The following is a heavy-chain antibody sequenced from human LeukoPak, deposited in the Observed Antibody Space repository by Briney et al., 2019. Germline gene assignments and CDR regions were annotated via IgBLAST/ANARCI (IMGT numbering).Heavy chain of an antibody. CDR1: GGSISGYY. CDR3: ARAYKDGSGYQYSFDF. Sequence: PSETLSLTCVVSGGSISGYYWSWIRQPPGKGLEWIGYGHSSGRINYNASLKSRATLSVDTSRNDFSLKLTSVTAADTAVYYCARAYKDGSGYQYSFDFWGRGTLVTVSS. J-gene: IGHJ4*02. CDR2: GHSSGRI. D-gene: IGHD3-22*01. V-gene: IGHV4-59*01.